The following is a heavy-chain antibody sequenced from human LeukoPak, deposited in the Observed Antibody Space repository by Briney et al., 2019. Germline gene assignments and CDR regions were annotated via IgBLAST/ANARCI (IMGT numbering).Heavy chain of an antibody. CDR1: GGSISYYY. CDR3: ASAGYSTTWYGN. D-gene: IGHD6-13*01. Sequence: KPSETLSLTCTVSGGSISYYYWSWIRQAPGKGLEWIGYIYHSGSTYYNPSLKSRVTISVDTSKNQFSLKLSSVTAADTAVYYCASAGYSTTWYGNWGQGTLVTVSS. J-gene: IGHJ4*02. V-gene: IGHV4-59*04. CDR2: IYHSGST.